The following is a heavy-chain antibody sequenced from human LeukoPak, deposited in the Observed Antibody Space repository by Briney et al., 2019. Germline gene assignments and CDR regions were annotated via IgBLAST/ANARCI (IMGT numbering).Heavy chain of an antibody. D-gene: IGHD2-2*01. CDR2: IYYGGST. V-gene: IGHV4-39*07. CDR1: GGSISSSSYY. Sequence: SETLSLTCTVSGGSISSSSYYWGWIRQPPGKGLEWIGSIYYGGSTYYNPSLKSRVTISVDTSKNQFSLKLSSVTAADTAVYYCALETTRLYYFDYWGQGTLVTVSS. CDR3: ALETTRLYYFDY. J-gene: IGHJ4*02.